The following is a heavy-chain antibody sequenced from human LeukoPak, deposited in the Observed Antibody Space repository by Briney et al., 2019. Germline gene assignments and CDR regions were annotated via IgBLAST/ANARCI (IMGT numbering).Heavy chain of an antibody. Sequence: GGSLRLSCAASGFTVSSNYMSWVRQAPGKGLEWVSSIGGSSSSLYYAESVKGRFTISRDNARNSLYLQMNSLRAEDTAVYYCAKEAGQDFGALDAFDVWGQGTMVTVSS. CDR1: GFTVSSNY. D-gene: IGHD4-17*01. CDR2: IGGSSSSL. CDR3: AKEAGQDFGALDAFDV. V-gene: IGHV3-21*01. J-gene: IGHJ3*01.